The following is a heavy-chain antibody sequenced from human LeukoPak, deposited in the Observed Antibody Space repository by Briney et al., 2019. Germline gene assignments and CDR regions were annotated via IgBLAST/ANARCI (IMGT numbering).Heavy chain of an antibody. D-gene: IGHD4-17*01. V-gene: IGHV3-48*03. J-gene: IGHJ5*02. CDR1: GFTFSNYD. CDR2: LDVHSRTI. Sequence: GGSLRLSCAGAGFTFSNYDMNWVRQAPGKGLQWISFLDVHSRTIDYADSVKGRFTISRDNAKNSLYLQMNSLRAEDTALYYCARDLVFGDYGWFDPWGQGTLVTVSS. CDR3: ARDLVFGDYGWFDP.